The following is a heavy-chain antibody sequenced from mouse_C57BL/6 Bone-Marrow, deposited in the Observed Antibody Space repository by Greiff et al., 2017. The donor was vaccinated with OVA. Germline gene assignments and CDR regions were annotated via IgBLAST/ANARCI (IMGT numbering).Heavy chain of an antibody. CDR1: GFTFSDYG. CDR3: ARPLWRFAY. D-gene: IGHD6-2*01. J-gene: IGHJ3*01. CDR2: ISSGSSTI. V-gene: IGHV5-17*01. Sequence: EVLLVESGGGLVKPGGSLKLSCAASGFTFSDYGMHWVRQAPEKGLEWVAYISSGSSTIYYADTVKGRFTISRDNAKNTLFLQMTSLRSEDTAMYYCARPLWRFAYWGQGTLVTVSA.